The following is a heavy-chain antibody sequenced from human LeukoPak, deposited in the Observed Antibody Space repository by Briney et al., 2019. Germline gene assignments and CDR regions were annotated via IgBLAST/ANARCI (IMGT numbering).Heavy chain of an antibody. CDR3: ALKSCSGGSCYPYFDY. J-gene: IGHJ4*02. Sequence: TGGSLRLSCAASGFTFSSYTMHWVRQAPGKGLVWVSRINSDGSSTSYADSVKGRFTISRDNAKNALYLQMNSLRVGDTAVYYCALKSCSGGSCYPYFDYWGQGTLVTVSS. V-gene: IGHV3-74*01. CDR2: INSDGSST. CDR1: GFTFSSYT. D-gene: IGHD2-15*01.